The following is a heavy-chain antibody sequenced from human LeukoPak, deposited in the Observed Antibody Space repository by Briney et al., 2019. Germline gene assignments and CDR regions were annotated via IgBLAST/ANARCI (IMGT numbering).Heavy chain of an antibody. D-gene: IGHD3-16*02. CDR2: MSSSGDST. Sequence: PGGSLRLPCAASGFSFTKYAMSWVRQAPGKGLEWVSGMSSSGDSTDYADSVKGRFTISRDNSKNTLYLQMDSLRVEDTAVFYCAKVSFDGGVIPYFDSWGQGTVVTVSS. CDR3: AKVSFDGGVIPYFDS. V-gene: IGHV3-23*01. J-gene: IGHJ4*02. CDR1: GFSFTKYA.